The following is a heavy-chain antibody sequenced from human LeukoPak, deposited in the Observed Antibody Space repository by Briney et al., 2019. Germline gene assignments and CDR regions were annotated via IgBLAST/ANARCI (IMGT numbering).Heavy chain of an antibody. V-gene: IGHV3-11*01. D-gene: IGHD6-13*01. J-gene: IGHJ4*02. CDR2: ISSSGSTI. Sequence: GGSLRLSCAASGFTFSDYYMSWIRQAPGKGLEWVSYISSSGSTIYYADSVEGRFTISRGNAKNSLYLQINSLRAEDTAVYCCARGWSSSYSFDYWAREPWSPSPQ. CDR1: GFTFSDYY. CDR3: ARGWSSSYSFDY.